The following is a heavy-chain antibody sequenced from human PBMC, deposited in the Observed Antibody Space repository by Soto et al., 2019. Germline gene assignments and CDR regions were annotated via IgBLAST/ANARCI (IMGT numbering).Heavy chain of an antibody. CDR2: ISDSSSYI. D-gene: IGHD3-22*01. J-gene: IGHJ6*02. CDR1: GFTFSTYS. Sequence: PGGSLRLSCAASGFTFSTYSMNWVRQAPGKGLEWVSSISDSSSYIYYADSVKGRFTISRDNAKNSLYLQINSLRAEDTAVYYCARYDSSGYYWPYYYYGMDVWGQGTTVTVS. CDR3: ARYDSSGYYWPYYYYGMDV. V-gene: IGHV3-21*01.